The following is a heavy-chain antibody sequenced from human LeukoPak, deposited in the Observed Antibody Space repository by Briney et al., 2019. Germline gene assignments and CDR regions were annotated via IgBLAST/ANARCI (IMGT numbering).Heavy chain of an antibody. CDR3: ARRYSGYDWGYFDY. J-gene: IGHJ4*02. Sequence: GGSLKISRKGSGYSFTCYWIGWVRQMPGKGLEWKGIIYPGDSDTRYSPSLQGQGTISADKSISTAYLQWSSVKATDPAMYYCARRYSGYDWGYFDYWGQGTLVTVSS. D-gene: IGHD5-12*01. V-gene: IGHV5-51*01. CDR1: GYSFTCYW. CDR2: IYPGDSDT.